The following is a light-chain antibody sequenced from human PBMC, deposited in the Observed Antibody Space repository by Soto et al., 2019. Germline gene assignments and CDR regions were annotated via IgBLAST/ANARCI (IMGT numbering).Light chain of an antibody. V-gene: IGKV3-20*01. CDR3: QQYGNGNSPRYS. J-gene: IGKJ2*03. CDR1: QSVSSNY. Sequence: EIVLTQSPGTLSLSLGERATLSCRASQSVSSNYLAWYQQKPGQAPRLRIYGTSSRATGIPDRFSGSGSGTDLTLSISRLEPEDFAVYYCQQYGNGNSPRYSFGQGTRLEIK. CDR2: GTS.